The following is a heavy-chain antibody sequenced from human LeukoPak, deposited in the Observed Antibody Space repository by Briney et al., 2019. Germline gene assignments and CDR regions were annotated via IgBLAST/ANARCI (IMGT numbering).Heavy chain of an antibody. J-gene: IGHJ4*02. Sequence: GGSLRLSCAASGFTFSNYGMHWVRQAPGKGLEWVAVISFDGNDEYYADSVRGRFTISRDKSKNTLYLQMTSLGTEDTAVYYCAKVTVGATGRLDFWGQGTLVPVSS. CDR2: ISFDGNDE. CDR1: GFTFSNYG. D-gene: IGHD1-26*01. CDR3: AKVTVGATGRLDF. V-gene: IGHV3-30*18.